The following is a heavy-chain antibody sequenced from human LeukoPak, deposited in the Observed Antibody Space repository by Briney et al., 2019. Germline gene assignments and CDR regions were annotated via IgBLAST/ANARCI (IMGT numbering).Heavy chain of an antibody. Sequence: GGSLRLSCVASGFTFRSYAMHWVRQAPGKGLEWIIVISSDGTNKYYADSVKGRFTVSRDNSKNTLYLQMNSLRAEDTAVYYCARDHSSGWYSDYFDYWGQGTLVTVSS. J-gene: IGHJ4*02. CDR3: ARDHSSGWYSDYFDY. CDR2: ISSDGTNK. CDR1: GFTFRSYA. D-gene: IGHD6-19*01. V-gene: IGHV3-30-3*01.